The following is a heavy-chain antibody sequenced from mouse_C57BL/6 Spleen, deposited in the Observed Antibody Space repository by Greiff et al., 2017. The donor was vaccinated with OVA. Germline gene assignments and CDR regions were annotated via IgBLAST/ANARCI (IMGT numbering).Heavy chain of an antibody. J-gene: IGHJ2*01. V-gene: IGHV1-15*01. D-gene: IGHD4-1*01. Sequence: QVHVKQSGAELVRPGASVTLSCKASGYTFTDYEMHWVKQTPVHGLEWIGAIDPETGGTAYNQKFKGKAILTADKSSSTAYMELRSLTSEDSAVYYCTSWDEDYWGQGTTLTVSS. CDR3: TSWDEDY. CDR2: IDPETGGT. CDR1: GYTFTDYE.